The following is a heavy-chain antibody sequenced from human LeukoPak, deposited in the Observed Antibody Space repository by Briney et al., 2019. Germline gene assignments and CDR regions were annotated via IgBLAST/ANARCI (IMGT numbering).Heavy chain of an antibody. CDR1: GYTFTDFY. J-gene: IGHJ6*03. Sequence: ASVKVSCKASGYTFTDFYMLWVRQAPGQGLEWLGWINPNSGGTGYAQKFQGRVTMTRDTSTSTAYMELSRLRSDDTAVYHCARGHGSYYYYMDVWGKGTTVTVSS. CDR3: ARGHGSYYYYMDV. D-gene: IGHD3-10*01. CDR2: INPNSGGT. V-gene: IGHV1-2*02.